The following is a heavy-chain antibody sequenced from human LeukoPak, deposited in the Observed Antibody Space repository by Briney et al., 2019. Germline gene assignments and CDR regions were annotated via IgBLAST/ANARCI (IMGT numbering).Heavy chain of an antibody. V-gene: IGHV1-46*01. CDR1: GYTFTSYY. CDR3: ARGTGGGFWSGYYPLYYYGMDV. D-gene: IGHD3-3*01. Sequence: GASVKVSCKASGYTFTSYYMHWVRQAPGQGLEWMGLLNPSGGSTSYAQKFQGRVTMTRDTSTSTVYMELSSLRSEDTAVYYCARGTGGGFWSGYYPLYYYGMDVWGQGTTVTVSS. CDR2: LNPSGGST. J-gene: IGHJ6*02.